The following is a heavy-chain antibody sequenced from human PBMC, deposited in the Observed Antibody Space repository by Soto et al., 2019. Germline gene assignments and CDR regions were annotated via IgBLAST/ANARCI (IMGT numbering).Heavy chain of an antibody. CDR1: GGTFSSYA. D-gene: IGHD3-22*01. J-gene: IGHJ6*02. Sequence: SVKVSCKASGGTFSSYAISWVRQAPGQGLEWMGGIIPIFGTANYAQKFQGRVTITADESTSTAYMELSSLRSEDTAVYYCARYSGRVITTRDCYYYYGMDVWGQGTTVTVSS. CDR2: IIPIFGTA. CDR3: ARYSGRVITTRDCYYYYGMDV. V-gene: IGHV1-69*13.